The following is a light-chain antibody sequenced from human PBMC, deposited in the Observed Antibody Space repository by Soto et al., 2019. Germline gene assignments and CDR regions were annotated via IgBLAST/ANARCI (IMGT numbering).Light chain of an antibody. CDR2: DTI. Sequence: QSVLTQPPSVSGAPGQRITISCTGSSSNIGAGYEVHWYQQLPGTAPKLLIYDTINRPSGVPDRFSGSKSGTSASLAITGLRAEDEADYYCQSYDSSLSGAVFGGGTKVTVL. V-gene: IGLV1-40*01. CDR1: SSNIGAGYE. CDR3: QSYDSSLSGAV. J-gene: IGLJ3*02.